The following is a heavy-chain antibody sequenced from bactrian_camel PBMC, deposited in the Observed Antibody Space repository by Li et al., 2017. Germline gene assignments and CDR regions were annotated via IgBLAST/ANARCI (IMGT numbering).Heavy chain of an antibody. CDR3: IVCGY. J-gene: IGHJ4*01. V-gene: IGHV3S53*01. CDR2: LTADGSP. Sequence: QLVESGGGLVQPGGSLRLSCVAPGFTSSSCGMAWYRQAAGKQREWVSSLTADGSPLYAASLKGRFTISQDKLKDTVYLQMNSLKPEDTAMYFCIVCGYWGQGTQVTVS. CDR1: GFTSSSCG.